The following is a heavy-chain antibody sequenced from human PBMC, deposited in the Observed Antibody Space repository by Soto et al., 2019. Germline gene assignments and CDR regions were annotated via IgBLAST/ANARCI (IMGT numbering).Heavy chain of an antibody. CDR1: GGSISSSSYY. V-gene: IGHV4-39*01. CDR2: IYYSGST. D-gene: IGHD3-3*01. J-gene: IGHJ4*02. Sequence: QLQLQESGPGLVKPSETLSLTCTVSGGSISSSSYYWGWIRQPPGKGLEWIGSIYYSGSTYYNPSLKSRVTISVDTSKNQFSLKLSSVTAADTAVYYCARHERDFYFWGADFDYWGQGTLVTVSS. CDR3: ARHERDFYFWGADFDY.